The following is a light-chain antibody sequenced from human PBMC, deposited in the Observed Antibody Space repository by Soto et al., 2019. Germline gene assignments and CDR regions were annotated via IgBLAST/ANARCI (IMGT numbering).Light chain of an antibody. Sequence: DIQMTQSPSSLSASVGDRVTITCRASQSISSYLNWYQQKPGKAPKLLIYAASSLQSGVQSRFSGSGSGTEFTLTIRSLQPDDFATYYCQHYNSYSEAFGQGTKVDIK. J-gene: IGKJ1*01. CDR1: QSISSY. V-gene: IGKV1-39*01. CDR2: AAS. CDR3: QHYNSYSEA.